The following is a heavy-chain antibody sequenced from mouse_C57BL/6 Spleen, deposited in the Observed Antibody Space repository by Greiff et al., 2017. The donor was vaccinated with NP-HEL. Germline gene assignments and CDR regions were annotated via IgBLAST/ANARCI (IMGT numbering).Heavy chain of an antibody. J-gene: IGHJ1*03. CDR3: RGPIYYDYDEGYFDV. CDR2: IYPGDGDT. D-gene: IGHD2-4*01. V-gene: IGHV1-82*01. CDR1: GYAFSSSW. Sequence: QVQLQQSGPELVKPGASVKISCKASGYAFSSSWMNWVKQRPGKGLEWIGRIYPGDGDTNYNGKFKGKATLTADKSSSTAYMQLSSLTSEDSAVYVGRGPIYYDYDEGYFDVWGTGTTVTVSS.